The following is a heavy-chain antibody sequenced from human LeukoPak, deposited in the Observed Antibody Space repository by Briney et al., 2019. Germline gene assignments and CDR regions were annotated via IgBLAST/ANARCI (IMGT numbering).Heavy chain of an antibody. D-gene: IGHD2-2*01. Sequence: SETLSLTCTVSGVSTSSGGYFWSWIRQPAGKGLEWIGRFYVSGSTNYNPSPQSRVTISVDTSKNQFSLKLTSVTAADTAVYYCAGNDCSSTSCLVLWGQGTLVTVSS. V-gene: IGHV4-61*02. CDR2: FYVSGST. J-gene: IGHJ4*02. CDR1: GVSTSSGGYF. CDR3: AGNDCSSTSCLVL.